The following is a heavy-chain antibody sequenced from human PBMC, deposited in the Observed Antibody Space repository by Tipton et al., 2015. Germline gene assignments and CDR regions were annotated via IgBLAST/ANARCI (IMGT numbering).Heavy chain of an antibody. J-gene: IGHJ6*02. CDR3: ARGGSPIIEMAYHHYGLDV. V-gene: IGHV4-34*01. Sequence: TLSLTCSLSGGSFYTYYGTWIRQPPGQGLEWIGEIYHGGTTNYNPSLRGRFTISLSTSKNQLSLKEDSVTAADTAIYYCARGGSPIIEMAYHHYGLDVWGQGTTVTVSS. CDR2: IYHGGTT. D-gene: IGHD5-24*01. CDR1: GGSFYTYY.